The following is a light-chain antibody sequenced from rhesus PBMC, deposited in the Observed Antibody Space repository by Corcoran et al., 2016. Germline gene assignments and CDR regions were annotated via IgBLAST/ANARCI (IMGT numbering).Light chain of an antibody. Sequence: EIVLTQSPATLSLSPGERATLSCRASQSVSSYLAWYQQKPGQAPRLLISDASSRSTGIPDRLSGSGYGTDFTLTISSLEPEDVGVYYCQQYSNWPLTFGGGTKVELK. J-gene: IGKJ4*01. V-gene: IGKV3-35*01. CDR3: QQYSNWPLT. CDR1: QSVSSY. CDR2: DAS.